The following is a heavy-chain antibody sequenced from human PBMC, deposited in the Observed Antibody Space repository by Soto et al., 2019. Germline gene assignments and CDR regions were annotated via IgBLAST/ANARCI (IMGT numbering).Heavy chain of an antibody. CDR1: GGSFSSHG. Sequence: SVKVSCNASGGSFSSHGIAWVRQVPGQGLEWVGGIMPTFGSATYAPKFKGRVTITADKSTSTAYMELRSLRSEDTAVYYCATERSAQYFDXWGQGTLVPVSX. CDR2: IMPTFGSA. D-gene: IGHD1-26*01. V-gene: IGHV1-69*06. CDR3: ATERSAQYFDX. J-gene: IGHJ4*02.